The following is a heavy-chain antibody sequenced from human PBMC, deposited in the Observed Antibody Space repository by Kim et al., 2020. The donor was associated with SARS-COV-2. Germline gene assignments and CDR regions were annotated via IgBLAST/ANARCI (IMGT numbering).Heavy chain of an antibody. J-gene: IGHJ3*02. V-gene: IGHV3-15*01. D-gene: IGHD2-2*01. CDR1: GFTFSNAW. Sequence: GGSLRLSCAASGFTFSNAWMSWVRQAPGKGLEWVGRIKSKTDGGTTDYAAPVKGRFTISRDDSKNTLYLQMNSLKTEDTAVYYCTTDRPEATPDIVVVPAAMFDAFDIWGQGTMVTVSS. CDR3: TTDRPEATPDIVVVPAAMFDAFDI. CDR2: IKSKTDGGTT.